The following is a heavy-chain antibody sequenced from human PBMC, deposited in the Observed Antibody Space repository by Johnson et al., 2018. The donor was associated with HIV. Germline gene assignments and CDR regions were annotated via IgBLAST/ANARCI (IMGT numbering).Heavy chain of an antibody. V-gene: IGHV3-30*18. D-gene: IGHD3-10*01. CDR1: GFTFSSYG. Sequence: QVQLVESGGGLVQSGGSLRLSCAASGFTFSSYGMHWVRQAPGKGLEWVAVISYDGSNKYYADSVKGRFTISRDNSKNTLYLKMNSLRAEDTAVYYCAKCGDADAFDIWGQGTMVTVSS. CDR3: AKCGDADAFDI. J-gene: IGHJ3*02. CDR2: ISYDGSNK.